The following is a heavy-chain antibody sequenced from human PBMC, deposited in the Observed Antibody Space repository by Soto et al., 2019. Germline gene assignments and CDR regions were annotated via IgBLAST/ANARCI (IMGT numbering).Heavy chain of an antibody. CDR2: IYYSGST. V-gene: IGHV4-59*01. CDR1: GGSISSYY. Sequence: PAETLSLTFTVSGGSISSYYWSWIRQPPGKGLEWIGYIYYSGSTNYNPSLKSRVTISVDTSKNQFSLKLSSVTAADTAVYYCARSRFYGSGAHPGYFDYWGQGTLVTVSS. J-gene: IGHJ4*02. CDR3: ARSRFYGSGAHPGYFDY. D-gene: IGHD3-10*01.